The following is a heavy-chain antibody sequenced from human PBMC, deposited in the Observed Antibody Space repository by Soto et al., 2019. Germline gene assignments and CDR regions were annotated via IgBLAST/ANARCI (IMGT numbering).Heavy chain of an antibody. CDR3: ALALGPTTGLAY. CDR1: GASTVSHYH. J-gene: IGHJ4*02. Sequence: QVQLQESGPGLVKPSQTLSLTCSVSGASTVSHYHWTWIRQPPGKGLVWMGYLFNSGTTFYNPSLTSRVSISMDTAWNHFSLELRSVTAAATAVYYCALALGPTTGLAYWGQGTLVTVSS. CDR2: LFNSGTT. D-gene: IGHD1-26*01. V-gene: IGHV4-31*02.